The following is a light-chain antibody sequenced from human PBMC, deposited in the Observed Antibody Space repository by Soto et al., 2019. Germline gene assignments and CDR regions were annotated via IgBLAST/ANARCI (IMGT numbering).Light chain of an antibody. CDR1: QRVHAF. Sequence: DIQMTQSPSSLSASVGDRVTITCRASQRVHAFLNWYQQKQGEAPKLXIFDVSVLESGVPSRFSASGSETDFTLSITSLQPEDFETYYCQQTYSPTLTFGPGTKVDNK. J-gene: IGKJ3*01. CDR2: DVS. CDR3: QQTYSPTLT. V-gene: IGKV1-39*01.